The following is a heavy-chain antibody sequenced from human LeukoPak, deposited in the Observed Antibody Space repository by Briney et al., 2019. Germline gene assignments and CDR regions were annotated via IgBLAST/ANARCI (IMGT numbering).Heavy chain of an antibody. CDR2: IYYSGST. Sequence: SETLSLTCTVSSVSISNYYWSWIRQPPGKGLEWIGYIYYSGSTNYNPSLKSRVTISVDTSKNQFSLKLSSVTAADTAVYYCARDRRYSSSSDAFDIWGQGTMVTVSS. CDR3: ARDRRYSSSSDAFDI. CDR1: SVSISNYY. J-gene: IGHJ3*02. V-gene: IGHV4-59*01. D-gene: IGHD6-6*01.